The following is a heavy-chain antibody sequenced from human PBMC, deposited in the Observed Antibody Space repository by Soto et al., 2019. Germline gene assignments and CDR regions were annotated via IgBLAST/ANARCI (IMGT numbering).Heavy chain of an antibody. CDR3: AKSNRWIQHYYYYYYMDV. J-gene: IGHJ6*03. CDR1: GFTFSSYA. CDR2: ISGSGGST. D-gene: IGHD5-18*01. Sequence: GGSLRLSCAASGFTFSSYAMSWVRQAPGKGLEWVSAISGSGGSTYYADSVKGRFTISRDNSKNTLYLQMNSLRAEDTAVYYCAKSNRWIQHYYYYYYMDVWGKGTTVTVSS. V-gene: IGHV3-23*01.